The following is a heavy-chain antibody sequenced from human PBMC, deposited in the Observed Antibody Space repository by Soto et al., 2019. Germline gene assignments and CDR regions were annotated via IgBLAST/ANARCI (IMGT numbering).Heavy chain of an antibody. D-gene: IGHD6-19*01. Sequence: EVQLLESGGDLAQPGGSLRLSCTASGFTFRSYAMSWVRQAPGKGLEWVSGISGGGDKTYNADSVKGRFTISRDNSKNMLFLQMNSLRVDDTAVYFCARDLGISGWYLWCQGTLVTVSS. CDR2: ISGGGDKT. CDR1: GFTFRSYA. CDR3: ARDLGISGWYL. J-gene: IGHJ4*02. V-gene: IGHV3-23*01.